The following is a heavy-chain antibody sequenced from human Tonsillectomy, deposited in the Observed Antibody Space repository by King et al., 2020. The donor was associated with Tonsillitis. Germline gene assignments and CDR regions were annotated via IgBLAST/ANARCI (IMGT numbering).Heavy chain of an antibody. CDR1: GFTFSSFG. V-gene: IGHV3-33*08. CDR3: ARDGGAVAGTEGVYYYYYMDV. J-gene: IGHJ6*03. CDR2: IWYDGRNK. Sequence: VQLVESGGGVVQPGGSLRLSCAASGFTFSSFGMHWVRQAPGKGLEWVAVIWYDGRNKYYADSVKGRFTISRDNSKNTLYLQMNSLRAEDTAVYSCARDGGAVAGTEGVYYYYYMDVWGKGTTGTVSS. D-gene: IGHD6-19*01.